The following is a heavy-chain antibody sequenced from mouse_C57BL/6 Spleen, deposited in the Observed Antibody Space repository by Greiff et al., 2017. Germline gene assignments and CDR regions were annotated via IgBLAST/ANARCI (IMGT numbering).Heavy chain of an antibody. CDR3: ARWGTTVVATDYFDV. V-gene: IGHV7-3*01. CDR2: IRNKANGYTT. Sequence: EVHLVESGGGLVQPGGSLSLSCAASGFTFTDYYMSWVRQPPGKALEWLGFIRNKANGYTTEYIASVKGRFTISRDNSQSILYLQMNALRAEDSATYYCARWGTTVVATDYFDVWGTGTTVTVSS. J-gene: IGHJ1*03. D-gene: IGHD1-1*01. CDR1: GFTFTDYY.